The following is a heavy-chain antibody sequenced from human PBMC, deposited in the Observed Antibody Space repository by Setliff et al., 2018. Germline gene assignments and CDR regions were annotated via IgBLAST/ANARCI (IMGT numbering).Heavy chain of an antibody. Sequence: PGESLKISCKGSGYSFSTFSIGWVRQMPGRGLEWMGVIFPTNSKVTYSPSLGGRVTMSVDKSINTACLQWSSLKASDTAMYYCARVGSWDRQRPNIPEAFDVWGQGTLVTVSS. CDR1: GYSFSTFS. CDR2: IFPTNSKV. V-gene: IGHV5-51*01. CDR3: ARVGSWDRQRPNIPEAFDV. J-gene: IGHJ3*01. D-gene: IGHD1-1*01.